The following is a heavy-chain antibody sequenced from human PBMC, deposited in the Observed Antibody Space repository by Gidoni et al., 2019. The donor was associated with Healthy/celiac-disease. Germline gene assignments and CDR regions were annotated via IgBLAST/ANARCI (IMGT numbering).Heavy chain of an antibody. CDR2: IYYSGST. CDR3: ARLGDYSNYVFDY. CDR1: GGSISSSSYY. Sequence: QLQLQESGPGLVKPSETLSLTCTVSGGSISSSSYYWGWIRQPPGKGLEWIGSIYYSGSTYYHPSLKSRVTISVDTSKNQFSLKLSSVTAADTAVYYCARLGDYSNYVFDYWGQGTLVTVSS. J-gene: IGHJ4*02. V-gene: IGHV4-39*01. D-gene: IGHD4-4*01.